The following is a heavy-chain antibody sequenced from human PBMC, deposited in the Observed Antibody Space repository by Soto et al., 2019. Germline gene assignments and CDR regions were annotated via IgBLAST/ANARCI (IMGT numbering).Heavy chain of an antibody. CDR3: ARDSRTGCSSTDCYMS. D-gene: IGHD2-2*01. V-gene: IGHV4-4*02. CDR2: IYHSGNT. Sequence: PSETLSLTCAVSGDSISRGAWWSWVRQSTGKGLQWIGEIYHSGNTRNNPSLKSRVTMSVDKSNNQFSLNLMSVTAADAATYYCARDSRTGCSSTDCYMSWGRGILVTVS. CDR1: GDSISRGAW. J-gene: IGHJ5*02.